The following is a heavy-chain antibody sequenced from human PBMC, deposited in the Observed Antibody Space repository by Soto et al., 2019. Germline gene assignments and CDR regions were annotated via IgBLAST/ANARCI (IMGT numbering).Heavy chain of an antibody. CDR3: ARDLYYYDSSGYYPNWFDP. Sequence: QVQLQESGPGLVKPSQTLSLTCTVSGGSISSGDYYWSWIRQPPGKGLEWIGYIYYSGSTYYNPSLQSRVTISVDTSKNQFSLKLSSVTAADTAVYYCARDLYYYDSSGYYPNWFDPWGQGTLVTVSS. V-gene: IGHV4-30-4*01. CDR2: IYYSGST. D-gene: IGHD3-22*01. CDR1: GGSISSGDYY. J-gene: IGHJ5*02.